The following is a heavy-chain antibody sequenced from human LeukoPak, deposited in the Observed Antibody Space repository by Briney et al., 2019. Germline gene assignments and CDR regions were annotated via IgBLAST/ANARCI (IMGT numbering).Heavy chain of an antibody. Sequence: SETLSLTCAVYGGSFSGYYWSWIRQPPGKGLEWIGEINHSGSTNYNPSLKSRVTISVDTSKNQFSLKLSSVTAADTAVYYCARDRRIYGSGARRRGGFEPWGQGTLVTVSS. V-gene: IGHV4-34*01. CDR2: INHSGST. J-gene: IGHJ5*02. D-gene: IGHD3-10*01. CDR3: ARDRRIYGSGARRRGGFEP. CDR1: GGSFSGYY.